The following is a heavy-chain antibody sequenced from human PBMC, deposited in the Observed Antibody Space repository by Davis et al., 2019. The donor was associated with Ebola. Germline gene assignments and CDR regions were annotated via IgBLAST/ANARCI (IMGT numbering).Heavy chain of an antibody. D-gene: IGHD1-26*01. V-gene: IGHV3-30*03. CDR1: GFTFSSFG. CDR2: ISYDGSRR. CDR3: ARKGPYSGPFDY. J-gene: IGHJ4*02. Sequence: GESLKISCAASGFTFSSFGMHWVRQAPGKGLEWVAVISYDGSRRYYADSVKGRFTISRDNSKNTLYLQMNSLRAEDTAVYYCARKGPYSGPFDYWGQGTLVTVSS.